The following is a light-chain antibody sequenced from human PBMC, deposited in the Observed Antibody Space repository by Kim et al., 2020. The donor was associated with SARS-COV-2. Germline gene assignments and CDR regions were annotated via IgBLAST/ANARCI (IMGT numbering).Light chain of an antibody. CDR1: QNIFIGFTNKSY. J-gene: IGKJ2*01. CDR2: CAS. V-gene: IGKV4-1*01. Sequence: RATIPCNSRQNIFIGFTNKSYLAWFQQSKAQPPTPLIYCASTRESGVPDRFSGSASGTTFSLTISSLQPEDVAMYYCQQYYSTPYTFGQGTKLEI. CDR3: QQYYSTPYT.